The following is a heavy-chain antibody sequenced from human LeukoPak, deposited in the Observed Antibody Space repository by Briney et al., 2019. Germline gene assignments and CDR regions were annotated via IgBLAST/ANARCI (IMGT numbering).Heavy chain of an antibody. CDR1: GGSISSYD. J-gene: IGHJ4*02. V-gene: IGHV4-59*03. CDR2: IYYSGNS. CDR3: AGRRHGYSIFDY. Sequence: SETLSLTCTVSGGSISSYDWSWLRQPPGKGLEWIGNIYYSGNSNYNPSLKSRVTISFDTSNNQFSLKLSSAIAADTAVYYCAGRRHGYSIFDYWGQGTLVTVSS. D-gene: IGHD5-24*01.